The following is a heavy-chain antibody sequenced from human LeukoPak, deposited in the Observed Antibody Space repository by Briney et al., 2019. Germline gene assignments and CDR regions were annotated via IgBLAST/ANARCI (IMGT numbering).Heavy chain of an antibody. CDR3: ARGQSRYFDWYLGFFDH. CDR1: GFTFSSY. CDR2: ISSTSSYI. Sequence: GGSLRLSCAASGFTFSSYMNWVRQAPGKGLEWVSSISSTSSYIYYADSVKARFTISRDNAKNSLYLQMNSLRADDTAVYYCARGQSRYFDWYLGFFDHWGQGTLVTVSS. J-gene: IGHJ4*02. D-gene: IGHD3-9*01. V-gene: IGHV3-21*01.